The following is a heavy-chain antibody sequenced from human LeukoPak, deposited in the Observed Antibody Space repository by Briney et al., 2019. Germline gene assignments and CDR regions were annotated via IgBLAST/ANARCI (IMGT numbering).Heavy chain of an antibody. V-gene: IGHV1-69*06. J-gene: IGHJ5*02. D-gene: IGHD3-10*01. CDR1: GGTFSSYA. Sequence: SEKVSCKASGGTFSSYAISWVRQAPGQGLEWMGGIIPIFGTANYAQKFQGRVTITSDKSTSTAYMELSSLRSEDTAVYYCARDPQLHYGSGSFGWFDRWGQGTLVTVSS. CDR3: ARDPQLHYGSGSFGWFDR. CDR2: IIPIFGTA.